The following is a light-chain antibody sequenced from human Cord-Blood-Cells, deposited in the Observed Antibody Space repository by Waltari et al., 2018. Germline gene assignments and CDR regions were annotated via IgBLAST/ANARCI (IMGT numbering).Light chain of an antibody. CDR1: QSLLHNDARTY. Sequence: DIVMPQPPLPRFVTYGQPASIPCKSSQSLLHNDARTYLYWYLQKPGQSPQLLIYEVSNRLCGVPDRFSGSGSGTDFTLKISRVEAEDVGVYYCMQSIQLPFTFGPGTKVDIK. V-gene: IGKV2D-29*02. J-gene: IGKJ3*01. CDR2: EVS. CDR3: MQSIQLPFT.